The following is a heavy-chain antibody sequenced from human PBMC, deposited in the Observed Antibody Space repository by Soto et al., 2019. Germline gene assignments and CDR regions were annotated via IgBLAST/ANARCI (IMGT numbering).Heavy chain of an antibody. D-gene: IGHD6-13*01. Sequence: GESLKISCQGSGYNFAGYWIAWVRQMPGKGLEWMGIIYPDNSDTRYSRSFQGQVTISADKSISTAYLQWSSLKASDTAGYYCAVQEATAATLPLFGLDTWGQGSLVTVSS. CDR2: IYPDNSDT. V-gene: IGHV5-51*01. J-gene: IGHJ5*02. CDR1: GYNFAGYW. CDR3: AVQEATAATLPLFGLDT.